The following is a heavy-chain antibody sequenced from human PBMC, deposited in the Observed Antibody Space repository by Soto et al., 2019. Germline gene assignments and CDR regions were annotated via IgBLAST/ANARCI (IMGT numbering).Heavy chain of an antibody. Sequence: QITLNESGPTVVRPTEPLTLTCRFSGFSLTTSGVGVGWIRQSPGTAPEWLALIYWDDDKRYSASLKSRLTITKVTPKNQVVRTVSDLDPTDTATYYCAHKVLRTVFGFLTTTAIYLYFWGQGTPFAFSS. J-gene: IGHJ4*01. CDR1: GFSLTTSGVG. V-gene: IGHV2-5*02. D-gene: IGHD3-3*01. CDR3: AHKVLRTVFGFLTTTAIYLYF. CDR2: IYWDDDK.